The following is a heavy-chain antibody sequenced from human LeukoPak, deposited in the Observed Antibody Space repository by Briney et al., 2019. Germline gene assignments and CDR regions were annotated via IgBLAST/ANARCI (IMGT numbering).Heavy chain of an antibody. J-gene: IGHJ4*02. V-gene: IGHV1-69*05. CDR1: GGTFSSYA. Sequence: ASVKVSCKASGGTFSSYAISWVRQAPGQGLEWMGGIIPIFGTANYAQKFQGRVTMTRDTSTSTVYMELSSLRSEDTAVYYCARDLHSGSKQSFDYWGQGTLVTVSS. D-gene: IGHD1-26*01. CDR2: IIPIFGTA. CDR3: ARDLHSGSKQSFDY.